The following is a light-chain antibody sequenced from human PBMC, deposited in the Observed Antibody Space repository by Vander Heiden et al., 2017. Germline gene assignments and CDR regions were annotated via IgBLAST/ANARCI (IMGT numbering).Light chain of an antibody. Sequence: QSALPQPASVSGSPGQSITISCTGTSRDVGSYNPGSWYQQHPGKAPKLMIYEVSKRPSGVSNRFSGSKSGNTASLTISGLQAEDEAEYYCCSYAGSAWVFGGGTKLTVL. J-gene: IGLJ3*02. V-gene: IGLV2-23*02. CDR1: SRDVGSYNP. CDR2: EVS. CDR3: CSYAGSAWV.